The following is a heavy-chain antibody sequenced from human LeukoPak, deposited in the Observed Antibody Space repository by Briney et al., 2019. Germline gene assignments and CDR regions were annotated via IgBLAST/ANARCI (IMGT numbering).Heavy chain of an antibody. CDR2: IFHSGST. J-gene: IGHJ4*02. V-gene: IGHV4-38-2*02. CDR1: GYSISSGYY. CDR3: ARAATPDY. Sequence: PSETLSLTCTVSGYSISSGYYWGWIRQPPEKGLEWIANIFHSGSTHYNPSLKSRVTISVDTSKNQFSLKLSSVTAADTAVYYCARAATPDYWGQGTLVTVSS. D-gene: IGHD2-15*01.